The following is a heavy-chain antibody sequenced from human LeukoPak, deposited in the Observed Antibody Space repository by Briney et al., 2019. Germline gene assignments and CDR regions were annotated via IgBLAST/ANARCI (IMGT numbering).Heavy chain of an antibody. CDR3: AREYGGKVTFYYYYYMDV. V-gene: IGHV4-39*07. J-gene: IGHJ6*03. CDR2: IYYSGST. Sequence: PSETLSLTCTVSGGSISSSSYFWGWVRQPPGKGLEWFGSIYYSGSTYYNPSLKSRVTISVDTSKNQFSLKLSSVTAADTAVYYCAREYGGKVTFYYYYYMDVWGKGTTVTVSS. D-gene: IGHD4-23*01. CDR1: GGSISSSSYF.